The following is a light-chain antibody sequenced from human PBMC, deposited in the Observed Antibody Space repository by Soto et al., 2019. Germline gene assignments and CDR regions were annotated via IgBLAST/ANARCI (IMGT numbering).Light chain of an antibody. CDR1: SSDVGGYNY. J-gene: IGLJ2*01. Sequence: QSALTQPRSVSGSPGQSVTISCTGTSSDVGGYNYVSWYQQHPGKAPKLMIYDVSQRPSGVPDRFSGSKSGNMASLTISGLQAEDEADYYCCSYAGSHFLFGGGTKLTVL. CDR3: CSYAGSHFL. V-gene: IGLV2-11*01. CDR2: DVS.